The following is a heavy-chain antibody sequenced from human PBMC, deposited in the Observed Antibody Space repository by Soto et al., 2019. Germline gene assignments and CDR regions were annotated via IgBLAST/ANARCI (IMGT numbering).Heavy chain of an antibody. CDR1: GGTLSSYA. Sequence: QVQLVQSGAEVKKPGSSVKVSCKAPGGTLSSYAISWVRQAPGQVLEWMGGIIPIFGTENYAQKFQGRVTITPDESTSTGYMELSSLRSEDTAVYYCARSQGGSSSLDIYYYYYYGMDVWGQGTTVTVSS. D-gene: IGHD2-15*01. V-gene: IGHV1-69*01. CDR3: ARSQGGSSSLDIYYYYYYGMDV. J-gene: IGHJ6*01. CDR2: IIPIFGTE.